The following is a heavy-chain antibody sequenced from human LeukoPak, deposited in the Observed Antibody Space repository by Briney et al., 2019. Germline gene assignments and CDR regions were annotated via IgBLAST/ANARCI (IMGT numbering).Heavy chain of an antibody. CDR3: ARHSSMTTVTFDY. Sequence: SETLSLTCTVSGGSISSTTYYWGWIRQPPGQGLEWIGSIYYSGSTYYTPSLKSRVTISVDTTKNPFSLKLSSVTAADTAVYYCARHSSMTTVTFDYWGQGALVTVSS. J-gene: IGHJ4*02. CDR1: GGSISSTTYY. D-gene: IGHD4-17*01. CDR2: IYYSGST. V-gene: IGHV4-39*01.